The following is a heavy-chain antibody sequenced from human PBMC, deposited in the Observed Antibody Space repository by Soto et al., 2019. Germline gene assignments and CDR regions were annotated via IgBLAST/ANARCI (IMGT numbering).Heavy chain of an antibody. CDR2: INPNSGGT. D-gene: IGHD3-10*01. CDR3: ARDNAVRGPGTPLNNWFDP. J-gene: IGHJ5*02. CDR1: GYTFTGYY. Sequence: QVQLVQSGAEVKKPGASVKVSCKASGYTFTGYYMHWVRQAPGQGLEWMGWINPNSGGTNYAQKLQGRVTMTRDTSISTAYMELSRLRSDDTAVYYCARDNAVRGPGTPLNNWFDPWGQGTLVTVSS. V-gene: IGHV1-2*02.